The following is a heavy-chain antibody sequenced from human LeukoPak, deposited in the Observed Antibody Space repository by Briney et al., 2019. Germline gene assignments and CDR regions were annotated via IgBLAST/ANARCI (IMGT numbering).Heavy chain of an antibody. CDR1: GYTFTSYG. D-gene: IGHD3-22*01. V-gene: IGHV1-18*01. CDR2: ISAYNGNT. CDR3: AREEYYYDSSGYYPSHFDY. Sequence: GASVKVPCKASGYTFTSYGISWVRQAPGQGLEWMGWISAYNGNTNYAQKLQGRVTMTTDTSTSTAYMELRSLRSDDTAVYYCAREEYYYDSSGYYPSHFDYWGQGTLVTVSS. J-gene: IGHJ4*02.